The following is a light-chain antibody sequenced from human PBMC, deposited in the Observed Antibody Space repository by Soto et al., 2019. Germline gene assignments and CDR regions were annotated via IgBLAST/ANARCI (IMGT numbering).Light chain of an antibody. CDR2: GAS. Sequence: DIQMSQSPSSLSVSIGDRVTITCRASQSISTYLNWYEQKPGKAPNLLIYGASTLQSGVPSRFIGGGSGTYFTRTISDLQPEDFGSYYCQQSYTIPVAFSGGTKVEIK. V-gene: IGKV1-39*01. CDR3: QQSYTIPVA. J-gene: IGKJ4*01. CDR1: QSISTY.